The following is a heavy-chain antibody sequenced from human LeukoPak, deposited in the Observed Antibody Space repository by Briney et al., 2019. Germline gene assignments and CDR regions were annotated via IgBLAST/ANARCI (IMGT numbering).Heavy chain of an antibody. J-gene: IGHJ5*02. V-gene: IGHV1-8*01. CDR3: ARGVRGNFPSNWFDP. CDR2: MNPESGDA. CDR1: GYTFSSYD. Sequence: ASVKVSCKASGYTFSSYDINWVRQATGQGLEWMGRMNPESGDAQYAQRFQGRVTMTRDTSISTAYMELSSLRSEDTALYYCARGVRGNFPSNWFDPWGQGTQVTVSS. D-gene: IGHD1-26*01.